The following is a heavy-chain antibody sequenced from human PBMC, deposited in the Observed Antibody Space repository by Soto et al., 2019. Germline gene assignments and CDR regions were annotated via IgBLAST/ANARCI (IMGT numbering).Heavy chain of an antibody. Sequence: PSETLSLTCTVSGGSIISSSYYCVRIRQPPGKGLEWIGSIYYSGSTYYNPSLKSRVTISVDTSKNQFSLKLSSVTAADTAVYYCLGSSSWYEDYWGQGTLVTVSS. V-gene: IGHV4-39*01. D-gene: IGHD6-13*01. CDR1: GGSIISSSYY. J-gene: IGHJ4*02. CDR3: LGSSSWYEDY. CDR2: IYYSGST.